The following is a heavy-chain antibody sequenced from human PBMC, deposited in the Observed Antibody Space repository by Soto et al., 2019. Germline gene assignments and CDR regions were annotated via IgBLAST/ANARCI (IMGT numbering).Heavy chain of an antibody. CDR2: IYYSGST. J-gene: IGHJ6*02. CDR1: GGSISSGGYY. V-gene: IGHV4-31*03. CDR3: ARVWPPSWLFYGMDV. Sequence: SETLSLTCTVSGGSISSGGYYWSWIRQHPGKGLEWIGYIYYSGSTYYNPSLKSRVTMTTDTSTSTAYMELRSLRSDDTAVYYCARVWPPSWLFYGMDVWGQGTTVTVSS. D-gene: IGHD3-22*01.